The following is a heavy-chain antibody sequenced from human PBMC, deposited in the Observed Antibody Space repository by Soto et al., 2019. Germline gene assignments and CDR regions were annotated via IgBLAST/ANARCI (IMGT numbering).Heavy chain of an antibody. CDR3: ARARLVVEGRFDY. CDR1: GFSLSDYY. CDR2: ISSTATYT. Sequence: QVQLVESGGGLVKPGGSLRLSCAASGFSLSDYYMNWIRQAPGKGLEWLSYISSTATYTNYADSVRGRFTISRDSAKNSLYLDMNGLRAEDTAVYYCARARLVVEGRFDYWGQGTLVTVSS. J-gene: IGHJ4*02. D-gene: IGHD3-22*01. V-gene: IGHV3-11*06.